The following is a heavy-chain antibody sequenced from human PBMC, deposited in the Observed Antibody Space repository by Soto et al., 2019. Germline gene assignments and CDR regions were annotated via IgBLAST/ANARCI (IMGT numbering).Heavy chain of an antibody. D-gene: IGHD6-13*01. CDR2: INPNSGGT. V-gene: IGHV1-2*04. Sequence: VASVKVSCKASGYTFTGYYMHWVRQAPGQGLEWMGGINPNSGGTNYAQKFQGWVTMTRDTSISTAYMELSRLRSDDTAVYYCARYGSYSRSWYYFDYWGQGTLVTVSS. CDR3: ARYGSYSRSWYYFDY. CDR1: GYTFTGYY. J-gene: IGHJ4*02.